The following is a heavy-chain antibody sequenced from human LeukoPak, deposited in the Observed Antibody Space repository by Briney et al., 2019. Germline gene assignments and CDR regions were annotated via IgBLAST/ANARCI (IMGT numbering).Heavy chain of an antibody. J-gene: IGHJ4*02. D-gene: IGHD6-13*01. Sequence: PSETLSLTCTVSGGSISSYYWSWIRQPPGKGLEWIGYIYYSGSTNYNPSLKSRVTISVDTSKNQFSLKLSSVTAADTAVYYCARSTSLVLWSYWGQGTLVTVSS. CDR3: ARSTSLVLWSY. CDR1: GGSISSYY. CDR2: IYYSGST. V-gene: IGHV4-59*08.